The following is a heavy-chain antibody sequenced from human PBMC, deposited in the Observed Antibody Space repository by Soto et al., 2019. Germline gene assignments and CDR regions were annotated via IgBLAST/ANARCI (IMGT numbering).Heavy chain of an antibody. CDR3: TRTSFGVVTYGFDI. CDR2: ISPGNGNT. J-gene: IGHJ3*02. V-gene: IGHV1-3*01. CDR1: GYSCTSYA. Sequence: QVQFVQSGAEVKKPWASVRVSCKASGYSCTSYAIHWLRQAPGQRPEWMGWISPGNGNTKYSENFQGRVTITRDTSASTAYMDLSSLRSEDTAVYYCTRTSFGVVTYGFDIWGQGTMVTVSS. D-gene: IGHD3-3*01.